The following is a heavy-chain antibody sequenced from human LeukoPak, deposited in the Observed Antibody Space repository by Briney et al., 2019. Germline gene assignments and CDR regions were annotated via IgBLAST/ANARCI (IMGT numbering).Heavy chain of an antibody. V-gene: IGHV3-53*01. J-gene: IGHJ4*02. CDR3: TKLKGCYGEGFFDY. CDR2: LYSGGAT. Sequence: GGSLRLSCAASGFTFSSNYMSWVRHPAGKGLEWVSVLYSGGATFYAASVKGRLTISRDTSKNTLYLQMNDLTADDTAVYYCTKLKGCYGEGFFDYWGQGTLVTVSS. D-gene: IGHD2-15*01. CDR1: GFTFSSNY.